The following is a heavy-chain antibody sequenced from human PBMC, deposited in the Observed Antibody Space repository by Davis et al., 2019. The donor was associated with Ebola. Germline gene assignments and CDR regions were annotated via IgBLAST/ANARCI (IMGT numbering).Heavy chain of an antibody. CDR1: GGSISSYY. CDR3: ARDTGYSSGWYRSGPYYYGMDV. Sequence: SETLSLTCTVSGGSISSYYWSWIRQPPGKGLEWIGYIYYSGSTNYNPSLKSRVTISVDTSKNQFSLKLSSVTAADTAVYYCARDTGYSSGWYRSGPYYYGMDVWGQGTTVTVSS. J-gene: IGHJ6*02. V-gene: IGHV4-59*01. D-gene: IGHD6-19*01. CDR2: IYYSGST.